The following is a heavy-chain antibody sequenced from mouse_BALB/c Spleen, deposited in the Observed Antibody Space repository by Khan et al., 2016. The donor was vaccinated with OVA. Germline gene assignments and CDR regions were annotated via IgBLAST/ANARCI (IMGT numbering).Heavy chain of an antibody. CDR3: ARGNWQYYYFDY. CDR1: GYIFTNYV. D-gene: IGHD4-1*01. CDR2: INPYNGGT. Sequence: VQLKQSGPELVKPGASVKMSCKPSGYIFTNYVLHWVKQKPGQGLEWIGYINPYNGGTKYNEKFKGKATLASDKSSITAYMELSSLTSEDSAVYYCARGNWQYYYFDYWGQGTTLTRSA. J-gene: IGHJ2*01. V-gene: IGHV1S136*01.